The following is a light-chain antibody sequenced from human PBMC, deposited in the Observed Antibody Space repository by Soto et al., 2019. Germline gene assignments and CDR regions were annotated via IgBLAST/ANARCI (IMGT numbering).Light chain of an antibody. CDR3: QHYGDSLVT. CDR2: GAS. Sequence: EIVLTQSPGTLSLSPGERATLSCRASQSASVNYFAWYQQKPGQAPRLLIYGASSRATGIPDRFSGSGSGTDFTLTISRLEPEDCAVYYCQHYGDSLVTFGQGTKVEI. CDR1: QSASVNY. J-gene: IGKJ1*01. V-gene: IGKV3-20*01.